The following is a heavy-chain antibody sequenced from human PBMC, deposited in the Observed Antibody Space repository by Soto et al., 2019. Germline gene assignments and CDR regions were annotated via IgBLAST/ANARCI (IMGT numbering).Heavy chain of an antibody. CDR2: INAGNGNT. Sequence: QVQLVQSGAEVKKPGASVKVSCKASGYTFTSYAMHWVRQAPGQRLEWMGWINAGNGNTKYSQKFQGRVTITRDTSASKAYMELSSLRSEDTAVYYCARERPYCSSTSCYFSNWFDPWGQGTLVTVSS. CDR3: ARERPYCSSTSCYFSNWFDP. J-gene: IGHJ5*02. D-gene: IGHD2-2*01. CDR1: GYTFTSYA. V-gene: IGHV1-3*01.